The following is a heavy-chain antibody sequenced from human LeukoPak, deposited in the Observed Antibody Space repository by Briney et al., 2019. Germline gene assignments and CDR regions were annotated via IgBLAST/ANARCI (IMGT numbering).Heavy chain of an antibody. V-gene: IGHV3-30*04. D-gene: IGHD3-10*01. J-gene: IGHJ4*02. CDR2: ISYDGSKT. CDR1: GFTFSSSN. CDR3: EREWFGESN. Sequence: GGSLRLSCAPSGFTFSSSNMHWVRQSPGRGLEWVALISYDGSKTYYAESVKGRFTVSGDNSKNMLFLQMNILSPEDTAIYYCEREWFGESNWGQGARVTVSS.